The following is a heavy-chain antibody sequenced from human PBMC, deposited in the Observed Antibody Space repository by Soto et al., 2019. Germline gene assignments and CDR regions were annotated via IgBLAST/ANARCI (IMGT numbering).Heavy chain of an antibody. V-gene: IGHV4-4*07. Sequence: SETLFLTCTVSGGSISSYYWSWIRQPAGKGLEWIGRIYTSGSTNYNPSLKSRVTMSVDTSKNQFSLKLSSVTAADTAVYYCARGPGVYGSGSYYNENWFDPWGQGTLVTVSS. D-gene: IGHD3-10*01. CDR3: ARGPGVYGSGSYYNENWFDP. CDR2: IYTSGST. CDR1: GGSISSYY. J-gene: IGHJ5*02.